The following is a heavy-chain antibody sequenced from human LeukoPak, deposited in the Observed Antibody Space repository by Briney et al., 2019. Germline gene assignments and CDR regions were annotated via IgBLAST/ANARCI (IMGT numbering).Heavy chain of an antibody. J-gene: IGHJ5*02. CDR3: ARAVGATRANWFDP. D-gene: IGHD1-26*01. Sequence: SETLSLTCTVSGGSISSASYCWSWIRQPAGKGLEWIGRIYTSGSTNYNPSLKSRVTISVDPSKNQFSLKLSSVTAADTAVYYCARAVGATRANWFDPWGQGTLVTVSS. CDR1: GGSISSASYC. CDR2: IYTSGST. V-gene: IGHV4-61*02.